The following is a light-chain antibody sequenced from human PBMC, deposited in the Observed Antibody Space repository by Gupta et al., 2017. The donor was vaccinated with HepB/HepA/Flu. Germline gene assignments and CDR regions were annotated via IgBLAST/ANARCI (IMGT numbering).Light chain of an antibody. CDR2: NDS. Sequence: SYVLTPPPSVSVAPGKTASITCVGNNIGTKGVHWYQQMPGQSPVMVIYNDSDRPSGIPERFSGSNSGSTATLTISRVEAGDEAEYYCQVWDSSDDSAVFGGGTKLTVL. J-gene: IGLJ2*01. CDR1: NIGTKG. CDR3: QVWDSSDDSAV. V-gene: IGLV3-21*04.